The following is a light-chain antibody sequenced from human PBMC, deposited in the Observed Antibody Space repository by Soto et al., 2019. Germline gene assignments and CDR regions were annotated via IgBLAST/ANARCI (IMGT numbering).Light chain of an antibody. CDR1: QSVVYSDRNAY. Sequence: DVVMTQSPPSLPVTLGQPASISCRSSQSVVYSDRNAYLNWFQQRPGQSPRRLIYTVSNRDSGVPDRFSGGGSGTDFTLKISRVEAEDVGIAYCMQGTHWPPTFGQGTRVE. J-gene: IGKJ1*01. CDR3: MQGTHWPPT. V-gene: IGKV2-30*01. CDR2: TVS.